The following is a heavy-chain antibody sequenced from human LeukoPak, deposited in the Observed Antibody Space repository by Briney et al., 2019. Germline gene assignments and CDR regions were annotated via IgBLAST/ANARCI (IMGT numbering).Heavy chain of an antibody. CDR3: ARRGSGSYSPFDY. Sequence: SETLSLTCTVSAGSISSYYWSWVRQPPGRGLEWIGHIYYSGSSNYNPSLKSRVTISVDTSKNQFSLKLRSVTAADTAVYYCARRGSGSYSPFDYWGQGTQVTVSS. J-gene: IGHJ4*02. CDR1: AGSISSYY. V-gene: IGHV4-59*08. CDR2: IYYSGSS. D-gene: IGHD3-10*01.